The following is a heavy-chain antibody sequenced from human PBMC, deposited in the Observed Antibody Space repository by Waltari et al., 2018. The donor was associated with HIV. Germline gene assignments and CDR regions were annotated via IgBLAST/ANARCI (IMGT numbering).Heavy chain of an antibody. CDR2: MKPNSGNT. CDR3: AREPNLSIWSGYYTGKGGMDV. D-gene: IGHD3-3*01. J-gene: IGHJ6*02. V-gene: IGHV1-8*01. CDR1: GYTFTSYD. Sequence: QVQLVQSGAEVKKPGASVKVSCKASGYTFTSYDIHWVRQATGPGLEWMGWMKPNSGNTGYAQKFQGRVTMTRNTSISKAYMELSSLRSEDTAVYYCAREPNLSIWSGYYTGKGGMDVWGQGTTVTVSS.